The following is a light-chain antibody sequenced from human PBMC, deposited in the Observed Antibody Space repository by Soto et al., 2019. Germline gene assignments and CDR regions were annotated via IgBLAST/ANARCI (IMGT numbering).Light chain of an antibody. CDR2: QDS. V-gene: IGLV3-1*01. CDR3: QAWDSSTPYV. CDR1: KLGDKY. Sequence: SYELTQPPSVSVSPGQTASITCSGDKLGDKYACWYQQKPGQSPVLVIYQDSKRPSGIPDRFSGSNSGNTATLTISGTQAMDEADYYCQAWDSSTPYVFGTGTNVTVL. J-gene: IGLJ1*01.